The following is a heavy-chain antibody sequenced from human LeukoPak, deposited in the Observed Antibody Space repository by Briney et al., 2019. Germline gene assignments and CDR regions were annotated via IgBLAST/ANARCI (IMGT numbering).Heavy chain of an antibody. J-gene: IGHJ4*02. CDR3: ARVWELPLPWVRYYFDY. V-gene: IGHV3-7*01. Sequence: VGSLRLSCAASGFTFSSYWMSWVRQAPGKGLEWVANIKQDGSEKYYVDSVKGRFTISRGNAKNSLYLQMNSLRAEDTAVYHCARVWELPLPWVRYYFDYWGQGTLVTVSS. D-gene: IGHD1-26*01. CDR2: IKQDGSEK. CDR1: GFTFSSYW.